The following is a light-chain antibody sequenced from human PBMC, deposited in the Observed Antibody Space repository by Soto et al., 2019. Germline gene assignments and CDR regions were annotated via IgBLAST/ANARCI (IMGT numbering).Light chain of an antibody. CDR2: AAS. Sequence: DIQMTQSPSSLSASVRDSVTITCRASQNIRNYLNWYQQKPGRAPKILIYAASSLQSGVPSRFSGGGSGTDFTLTSTSLQPEDFATYSCQQSYSSPWTFGQGTKVEI. CDR1: QNIRNY. V-gene: IGKV1-39*01. J-gene: IGKJ1*01. CDR3: QQSYSSPWT.